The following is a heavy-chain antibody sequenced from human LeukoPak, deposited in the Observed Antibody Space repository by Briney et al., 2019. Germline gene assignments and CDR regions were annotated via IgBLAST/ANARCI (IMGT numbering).Heavy chain of an antibody. CDR2: INPNSGGT. CDR1: GYTFTGYY. V-gene: IGHV1-2*02. J-gene: IGHJ4*02. CDR3: VTLLSNAAFDY. Sequence: ASVKVSCKASGYTFTGYYMHWVRQAPGQGLEWMGWINPNSGGTNYAQKFQGRVTMTRDTSISTAYMELSRLRSDDTAVYHSVTLLSNAAFDYWGQGTLVTVSS. D-gene: IGHD6-25*01.